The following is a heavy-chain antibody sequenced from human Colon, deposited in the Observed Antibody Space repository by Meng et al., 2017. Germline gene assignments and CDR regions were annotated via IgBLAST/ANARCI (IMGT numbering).Heavy chain of an antibody. V-gene: IGHV3-74*01. CDR3: ARDGGHRADS. CDR1: VFTLNRYW. Sequence: EVKLGGSGAEFVQPGGSLSLSCASSVFTLNRYWLHWVRQAPGKGLVWVSRINSDGSSTSYADSVKGRFTISRDNAKNTLYLQMNSLRAEDTAVYYCARDGGHRADSWGQGTLVTVSS. J-gene: IGHJ4*02. CDR2: INSDGSST. D-gene: IGHD2-15*01.